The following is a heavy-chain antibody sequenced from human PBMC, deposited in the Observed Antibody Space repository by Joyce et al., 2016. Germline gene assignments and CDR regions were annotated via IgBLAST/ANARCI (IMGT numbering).Heavy chain of an antibody. CDR2: IYSGGST. CDR1: GFTVSSNY. D-gene: IGHD1-20*01. J-gene: IGHJ4*02. V-gene: IGHV3-53*01. CDR3: ARANWNDGRFDY. Sequence: EVQLVESGGGLIQPGGSLRLSCAASGFTVSSNYMSWVRQAPGKGLEWGSSIYSGGSTYYADSVKGRFTISRDNSKNTLYLQMISLRAEDTAVYYCARANWNDGRFDYWGQGTLVTVSS.